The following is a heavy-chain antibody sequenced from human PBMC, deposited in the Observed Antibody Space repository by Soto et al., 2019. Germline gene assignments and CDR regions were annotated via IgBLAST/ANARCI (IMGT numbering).Heavy chain of an antibody. V-gene: IGHV3-33*03. CDR1: GFPFSSYG. J-gene: IGHJ4*02. CDR2: IWYDGSNK. CDR3: ASSIN. Sequence: GSLRLSCAASGFPFSSYGMHWVRQAPGKGLDWVGVIWYDGSNKDYAESVKGRFTISRDNSKNMLYLQMNSLRADDTAVYYCASSINWGQGTLVTVSS.